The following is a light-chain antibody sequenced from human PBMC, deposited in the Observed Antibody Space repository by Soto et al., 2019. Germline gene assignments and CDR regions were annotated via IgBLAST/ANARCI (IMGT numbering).Light chain of an antibody. V-gene: IGKV1-5*01. CDR3: QQYDTYST. CDR1: QSVSKW. J-gene: IGKJ2*01. CDR2: DAS. Sequence: DIQMTQSPSTLSASVGDRVTITCRASQSVSKWLAWYQQKPGKVPKLLIYDASNLESGVPSRFSGSGSGTSFTLTISSLQPDDFATYYCQQYDTYSTFGQWTKLEI.